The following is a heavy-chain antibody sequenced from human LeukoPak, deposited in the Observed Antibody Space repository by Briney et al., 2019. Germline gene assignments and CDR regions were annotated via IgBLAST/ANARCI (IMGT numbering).Heavy chain of an antibody. CDR2: IESKTDGGTT. D-gene: IGHD3-10*01. J-gene: IGHJ4*02. CDR1: GFTFSSYE. V-gene: IGHV3-15*04. Sequence: GGSLRLSCAASGFTFSSYEMNWVRQAPGKGLEWVGRIESKTDGGTTDYAAPVKGRFTISRDDSTNTLYLQMNSLKSEDTAVYYCTTYGSGRKFDYWGQGILVTVSS. CDR3: TTYGSGRKFDY.